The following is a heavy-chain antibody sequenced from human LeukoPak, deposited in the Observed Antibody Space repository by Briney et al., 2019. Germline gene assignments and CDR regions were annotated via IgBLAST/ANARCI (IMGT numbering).Heavy chain of an antibody. V-gene: IGHV3-7*01. D-gene: IGHD3-16*02. CDR2: IKQDGSEK. Sequence: GGSLRLSCAASGFTFSSCWMNWVRQAPGKGLEWVANIKQDGSEKYYVDSVKGRFTISRDNAKNSLYLQMNSLRAEDTAVYYCVRDTVVPFDYWGQGTLVTVSS. J-gene: IGHJ4*02. CDR3: VRDTVVPFDY. CDR1: GFTFSSCW.